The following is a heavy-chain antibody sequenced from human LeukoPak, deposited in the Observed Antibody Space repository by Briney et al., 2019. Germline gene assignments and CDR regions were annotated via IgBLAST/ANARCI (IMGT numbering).Heavy chain of an antibody. CDR3: AKVPNYGSGSYALYYYYYYMDV. J-gene: IGHJ6*03. D-gene: IGHD3-10*01. Sequence: GGYLRLSCAASGFTFSSYGMHWVRQAPGKGLEWVAFIRYDGSNKYYADSVKGRFTISRDNSKNTLYLQMNSLRAEDTAVYYCAKVPNYGSGSYALYYYYYYMDVWGKGTTVTISS. CDR2: IRYDGSNK. CDR1: GFTFSSYG. V-gene: IGHV3-30*02.